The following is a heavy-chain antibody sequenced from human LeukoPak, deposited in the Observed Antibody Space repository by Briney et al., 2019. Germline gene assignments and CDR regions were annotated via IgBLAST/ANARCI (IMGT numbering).Heavy chain of an antibody. D-gene: IGHD2-15*01. V-gene: IGHV3-23*01. J-gene: IGHJ3*02. CDR3: AKSPIVLVANDAFDI. CDR2: IRGSGGST. CDR1: GFTFSSYA. Sequence: GGSLRLSCAASGFTFSSYAMTWVRQAPGKGLEWVSAIRGSGGSTYSADSVKGRFTISRDNSKNTLYLQMNSLRAEDTAVYYFAKSPIVLVANDAFDIWGQGTMVTVSS.